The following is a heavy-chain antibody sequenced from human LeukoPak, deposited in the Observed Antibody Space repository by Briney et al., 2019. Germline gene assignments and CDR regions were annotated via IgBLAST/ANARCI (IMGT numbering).Heavy chain of an antibody. V-gene: IGHV1-2*02. D-gene: IGHD3-10*01. CDR2: INPNSGDT. CDR1: GYTFTGYY. Sequence: ASVKVSCKASGYTFTGYYMHWVRQAPGQGFEWMGWINPNSGDTNYAQKFQGRVTITRDTSASTAYMELSSLETEDTAVYYCARELWPFYFDYWGQGTLVTVSS. J-gene: IGHJ4*02. CDR3: ARELWPFYFDY.